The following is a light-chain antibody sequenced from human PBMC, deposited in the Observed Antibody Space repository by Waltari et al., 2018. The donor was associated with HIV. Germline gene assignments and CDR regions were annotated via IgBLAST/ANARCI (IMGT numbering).Light chain of an antibody. Sequence: SYELTQPPSVSVSPGQTDRNTCSGDALAKQYAYWYQQKPGQAPTLVIYKDSERHSGIPERFSGSSSGTTVTLTISGVQAEDEADYYCQSPDSSGTYVGFGGGTKLTVL. V-gene: IGLV3-25*03. CDR3: QSPDSSGTYVG. CDR2: KDS. J-gene: IGLJ2*01. CDR1: ALAKQY.